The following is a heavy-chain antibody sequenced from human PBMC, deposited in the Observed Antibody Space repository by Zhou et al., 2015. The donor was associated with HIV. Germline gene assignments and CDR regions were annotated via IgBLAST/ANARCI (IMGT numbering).Heavy chain of an antibody. CDR3: ARGHVEMATITRVDF. V-gene: IGHV3-30*03. CDR2: ISFDATYR. CDR1: GFTFDRYA. Sequence: QVQLVESGGGVVQPGRSLRLSCAASGFTFDRYAIHWVRQAPGRGLEWVAQISFDATYRHYADSVKGRFIISRDNPKSTLYLQMNSLRVEDTAVYYCARGHVEMATITRVDFWGQGTRVTVSS. J-gene: IGHJ4*02. D-gene: IGHD5-24*01.